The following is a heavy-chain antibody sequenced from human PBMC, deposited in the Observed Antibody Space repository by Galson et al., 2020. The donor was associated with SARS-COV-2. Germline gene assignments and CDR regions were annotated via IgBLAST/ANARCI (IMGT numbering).Heavy chain of an antibody. Sequence: ASETLSLTCTVSGGSISSGDYYWSWIRQPPGKGLEWIGYIYYSGSNYYNPSLKSRVTISVDTSKNQFSLKLSSVTAADTAVYYCANLGGGYCSSTSCYADYWGQGTLVTVSA. D-gene: IGHD2-2*01. V-gene: IGHV4-30-4*01. CDR3: ANLGGGYCSSTSCYADY. CDR2: IYYSGSN. CDR1: GGSISSGDYY. J-gene: IGHJ4*02.